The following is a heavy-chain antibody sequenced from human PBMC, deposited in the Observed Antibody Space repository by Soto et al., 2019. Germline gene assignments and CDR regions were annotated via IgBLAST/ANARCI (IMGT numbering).Heavy chain of an antibody. CDR2: INHSGST. CDR3: ARGRDNYYYYGMDV. Sequence: SETLSLTCAVYGGSFSGYYWSWIRQPPGKGLEWIGEINHSGSTNYNPSLKSRVTISVDTSKNQFSLKLSSVTAADTAVYYCARGRDNYYYYGMDVWGQGTTVTVSS. J-gene: IGHJ6*02. V-gene: IGHV4-34*01. CDR1: GGSFSGYY.